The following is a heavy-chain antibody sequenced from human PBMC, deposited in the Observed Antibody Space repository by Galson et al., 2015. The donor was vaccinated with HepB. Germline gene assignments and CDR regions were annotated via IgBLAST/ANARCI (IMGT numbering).Heavy chain of an antibody. Sequence: SVKVSCKASGYTFTSYYMHWVRQAPGQGLEWMGIINPSGGSTSYAQKFQGRVTMTRDTSTSTVYMELSSLRSEDTAVYYCARVLSGYGMSDDAFDIWGQGTMVTVSS. CDR3: ARVLSGYGMSDDAFDI. CDR1: GYTFTSYY. CDR2: INPSGGST. D-gene: IGHD5-12*01. V-gene: IGHV1-46*01. J-gene: IGHJ3*02.